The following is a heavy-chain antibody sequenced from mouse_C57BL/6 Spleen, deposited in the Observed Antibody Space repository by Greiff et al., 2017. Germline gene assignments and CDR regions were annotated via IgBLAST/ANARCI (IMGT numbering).Heavy chain of an antibody. CDR3: TRYDYGSSADAMDY. CDR2: IDPETGGT. Sequence: LVESGAELVRPGASVTLSCKASGYTFTDYEMHWVKQTPVHGLEWIGAIDPETGGTAYNQKFKGKAILTADKSSSTAYMELRSLTSEDSSVYYCTRYDYGSSADAMDYWGQRTSVTVSS. D-gene: IGHD1-1*01. CDR1: GYTFTDYE. V-gene: IGHV1-15*01. J-gene: IGHJ4*01.